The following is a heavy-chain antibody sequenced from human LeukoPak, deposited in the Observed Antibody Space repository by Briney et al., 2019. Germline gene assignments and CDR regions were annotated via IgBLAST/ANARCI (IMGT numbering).Heavy chain of an antibody. V-gene: IGHV4-34*01. J-gene: IGHJ4*02. D-gene: IGHD1-26*01. CDR1: GGSFSGYY. Sequence: SETLSLTCAVYGGSFSGYYWSWIRQPPGEGLEWIGEINHSGSTNYNPSLKSRVTISVDTSKNQFSLKLSSVTAADTAVYYCASYRIVGATTIHNYFDYWGQGTLVTVSS. CDR3: ASYRIVGATTIHNYFDY. CDR2: INHSGST.